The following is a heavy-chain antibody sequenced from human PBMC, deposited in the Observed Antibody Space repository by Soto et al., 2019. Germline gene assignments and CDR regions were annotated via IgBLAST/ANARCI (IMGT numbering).Heavy chain of an antibody. CDR2: IHPSDSDT. D-gene: IGHD2-15*01. Sequence: WLGRVRQMPGMGLEWVGIIHPSDSDTRYSPSFRGHVTISVDKSINTAYLQWSSLKASDTAMYYCTSRHPDLLSFPTQRSSDL. CDR3: TSRHPDLLSFPTQRSSDL. J-gene: IGHJ2*01. V-gene: IGHV5-51*01. CDR1: W.